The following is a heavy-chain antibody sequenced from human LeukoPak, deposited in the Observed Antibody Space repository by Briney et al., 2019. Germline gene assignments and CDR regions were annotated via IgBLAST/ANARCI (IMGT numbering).Heavy chain of an antibody. CDR1: GFTFSSFA. CDR3: AKITRQEYDWVDY. CDR2: ISSNGDTT. D-gene: IGHD3-16*01. J-gene: IGHJ4*02. Sequence: GGSLRLSCSASGFTFSSFAMHWVRQAPGKGLDYISSISSNGDTTYYADSVKGRFTISRDNSKNTLYLQMNSLRAEDTAVYYCAKITRQEYDWVDYWGQGTLVTVSS. V-gene: IGHV3-64*04.